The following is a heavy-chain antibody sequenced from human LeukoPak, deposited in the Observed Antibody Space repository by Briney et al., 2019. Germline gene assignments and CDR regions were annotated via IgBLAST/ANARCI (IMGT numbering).Heavy chain of an antibody. J-gene: IGHJ4*02. D-gene: IGHD2-8*01. CDR3: AKVFFMDY. Sequence: PGGSLSLSCAASGFTFSSYGMSWVRQAPGKGLEWVSAISTSGGSTNYADSVKGRFTISRDNSKNTLYLQMNSLRAEDTAVYYCAKVFFMDYWGQGTLVTVSS. V-gene: IGHV3-23*01. CDR2: ISTSGGST. CDR1: GFTFSSYG.